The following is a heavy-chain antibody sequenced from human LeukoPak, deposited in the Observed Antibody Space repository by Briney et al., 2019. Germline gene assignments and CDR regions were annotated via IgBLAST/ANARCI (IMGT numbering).Heavy chain of an antibody. CDR2: ISGSGTST. D-gene: IGHD2-21*02. CDR1: GFTFSSYA. V-gene: IGHV3-23*01. J-gene: IGHJ4*02. Sequence: GGSLRLSCAASGFTFSSYAMSWVRQAPGKGLEWVSAISGSGTSTYYADSVKGRFTISRDNSKNTLYLQMNSLRAEDTAVYYCAKGTRIVVVTAALDYWGQGTLVTVSS. CDR3: AKGTRIVVVTAALDY.